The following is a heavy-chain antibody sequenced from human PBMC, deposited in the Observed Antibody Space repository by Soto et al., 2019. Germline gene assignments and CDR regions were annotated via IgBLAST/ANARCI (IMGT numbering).Heavy chain of an antibody. J-gene: IGHJ4*02. CDR1: GGSFSGYY. V-gene: IGHV4-34*01. Sequence: SETLSLTCAVYGGSFSGYYWTWIRQPPGTGLEWIGEIYHSGCTNYNPSLKSRVTISLDTSKNQFSLKLTSVTAADTAVYYCARDKITGLFDYWGQGTLVTVSS. D-gene: IGHD2-8*02. CDR3: ARDKITGLFDY. CDR2: IYHSGCT.